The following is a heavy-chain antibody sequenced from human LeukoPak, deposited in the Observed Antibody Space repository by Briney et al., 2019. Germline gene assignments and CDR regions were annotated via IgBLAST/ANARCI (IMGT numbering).Heavy chain of an antibody. Sequence: GGSLRLSCAASGFTFSSYEMNWVRQAPGKGLEWVSYISSSGSTIYYADSVKGRFTISRDNAKNSLFLQMNSLRAEDTALYYCARTGYSSGWYWFRRAFDIWGQGTMVTVSS. D-gene: IGHD6-19*01. CDR2: ISSSGSTI. CDR3: ARTGYSSGWYWFRRAFDI. J-gene: IGHJ3*02. CDR1: GFTFSSYE. V-gene: IGHV3-48*03.